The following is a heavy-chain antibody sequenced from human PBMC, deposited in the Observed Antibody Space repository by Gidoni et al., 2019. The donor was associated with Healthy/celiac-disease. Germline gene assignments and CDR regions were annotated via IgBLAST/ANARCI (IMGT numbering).Heavy chain of an antibody. J-gene: IGHJ6*02. CDR3: ASIHCSGGSCYSYYYYGMDV. CDR2: IIPILGIA. V-gene: IGHV1-69*04. CDR1: GGTFSSYA. Sequence: QVQLVQSGAEVKKPGSSVKVSCKASGGTFSSYAISWVRQAPGQGLEWMGRIIPILGIANYAQKFQGRVTITADKSTSTAYMELSSLRSEDTAVYYCASIHCSGGSCYSYYYYGMDVWGQGTTVTVSS. D-gene: IGHD2-15*01.